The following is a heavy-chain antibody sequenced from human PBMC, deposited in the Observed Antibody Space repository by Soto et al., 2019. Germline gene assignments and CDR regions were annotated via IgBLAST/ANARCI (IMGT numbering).Heavy chain of an antibody. CDR1: GYTFTSDD. CDR2: ISPYNSKT. V-gene: IGHV1-18*01. D-gene: IGHD2-15*01. J-gene: IGHJ4*02. Sequence: QVQLVQSGAEVKKPGASVKVSCKASGYTFTSDDINWVRQAPGQGLEWMGWISPYNSKTDYAQRFQGRVTMTTDTSTSTDYMELRSLRPDDTALYYCARGSDMDHWGQGTLVTVSS. CDR3: ARGSDMDH.